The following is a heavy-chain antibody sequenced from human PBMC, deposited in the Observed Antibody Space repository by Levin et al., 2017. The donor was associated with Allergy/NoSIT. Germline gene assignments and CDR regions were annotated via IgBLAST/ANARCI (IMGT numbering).Heavy chain of an antibody. Sequence: SQTLSLTCAISGDSVSSNSAAWNWIRQSPSRGLEWLGRTYYRSKWYNDYAVSVKSRITINPDTSKNQFSLQLNSVTPEDTAVYYCAGQAEVTTGLGWWPPYDSSGSWWFDPWGQGTLVTVSS. D-gene: IGHD3-22*01. CDR3: AGQAEVTTGLGWWPPYDSSGSWWFDP. V-gene: IGHV6-1*01. J-gene: IGHJ5*02. CDR2: TYYRSKWYN. CDR1: GDSVSSNSAA.